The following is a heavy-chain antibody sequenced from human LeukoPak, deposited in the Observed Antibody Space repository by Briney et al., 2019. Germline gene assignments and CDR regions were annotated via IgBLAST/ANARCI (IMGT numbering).Heavy chain of an antibody. D-gene: IGHD2-15*01. CDR3: ASNFYCSGGSCYPFDY. J-gene: IGHJ4*02. V-gene: IGHV3-7*01. CDR1: GFTFSSYW. CDR2: IKQDGSEK. Sequence: GGSLRLSCAASGFTFSSYWMSWVRQAPGKGLEWVANIKQDGSEKYYVDSVKGRFTISRDNAKNSLYLQMNSLRAEDTAVYYCASNFYCSGGSCYPFDYWGQGTLVTVSS.